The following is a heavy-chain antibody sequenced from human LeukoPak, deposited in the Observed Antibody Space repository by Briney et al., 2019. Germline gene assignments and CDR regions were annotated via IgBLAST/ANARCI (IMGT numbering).Heavy chain of an antibody. CDR1: GGSISSSSYY. CDR3: ARAPGGNPTTHYFDC. V-gene: IGHV4-39*07. J-gene: IGHJ4*02. CDR2: IYYSGST. D-gene: IGHD1-14*01. Sequence: SETLSLTCTVSGGSISSSSYYWGWIRQPPGKGLEWIGSIYYSGSTYYNPSLKSRVTISVDTSKNQFSLKLSSVTAADTAVYYCARAPGGNPTTHYFDCWGQGTLVTVSS.